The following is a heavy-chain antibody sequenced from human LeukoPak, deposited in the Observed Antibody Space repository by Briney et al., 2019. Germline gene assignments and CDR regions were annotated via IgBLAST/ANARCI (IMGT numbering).Heavy chain of an antibody. Sequence: GRSLRLSCAASGFTFSSYGMHWVRQAPGKGLEWVSAISGSGGSTYYAGSVKGRFTISRDNSKNTLYLQMNSLRAEDTAVYYCAKVDRTFQWFGELLPFDYWGQGTLVTVSS. CDR1: GFTFSSYG. D-gene: IGHD3-10*01. CDR3: AKVDRTFQWFGELLPFDY. V-gene: IGHV3-23*01. J-gene: IGHJ4*02. CDR2: ISGSGGST.